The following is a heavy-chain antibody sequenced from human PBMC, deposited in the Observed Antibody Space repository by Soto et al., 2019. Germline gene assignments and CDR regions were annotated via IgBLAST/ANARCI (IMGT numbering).Heavy chain of an antibody. Sequence: QVQLVKSGGEVKRPGASVKVSCKTSGYTFSNYGITWVRQAPGQPLEWLGWISLYSDGTNYAQKFQGRVSMTTDTSTTTAYMELSSLRSADTAVYYCASVVPGAEAWFGPWGQGTLVTVSS. V-gene: IGHV1-18*01. CDR3: ASVVPGAEAWFGP. D-gene: IGHD2-2*01. CDR1: GYTFSNYG. CDR2: ISLYSDGT. J-gene: IGHJ5*02.